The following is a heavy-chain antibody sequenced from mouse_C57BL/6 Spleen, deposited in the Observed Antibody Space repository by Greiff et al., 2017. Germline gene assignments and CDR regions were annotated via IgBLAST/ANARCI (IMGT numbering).Heavy chain of an antibody. CDR3: AKPGSSHGGVFDY. Sequence: EVQLQQSGPELVKPGASVKMSCKASGYTFTDYNMHWVKQSHGKSLEWIGYINPNNGGTSYNQKFKGKATLTVNKSSSTAYMELRSLTSEDSAVYYCAKPGSSHGGVFDYWGQGTTLTVSS. V-gene: IGHV1-22*01. D-gene: IGHD1-1*01. CDR2: INPNNGGT. CDR1: GYTFTDYN. J-gene: IGHJ2*01.